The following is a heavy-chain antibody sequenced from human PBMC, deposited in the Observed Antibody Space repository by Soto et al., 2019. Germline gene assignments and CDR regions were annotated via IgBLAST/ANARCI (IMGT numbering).Heavy chain of an antibody. D-gene: IGHD4-4*01. V-gene: IGHV3-30-3*01. CDR3: ARPLWRDDYNWGYFDL. J-gene: IGHJ2*01. CDR2: ISYDGSNK. Sequence: QVQLVESGGGVVQPGRSLRLSCAASGFTFSSYAMHWVRQAPGKGLEWVAVISYDGSNKYYADSVKGRFTISRDNSKNRLSLQMTSLRAEDTAVYYCARPLWRDDYNWGYFDLWGRGTLVTVSS. CDR1: GFTFSSYA.